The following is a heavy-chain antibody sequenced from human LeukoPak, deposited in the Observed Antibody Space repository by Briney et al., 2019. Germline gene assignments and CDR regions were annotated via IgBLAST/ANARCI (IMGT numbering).Heavy chain of an antibody. CDR3: ATYFYGDYALHYFDY. Sequence: SETLSLTCGVSGGSITSGIHWWSWARQTPGKGLEWIGEIYQSGTTNYKPSLKSRVTMSLDKSRNLFSLQLSSVTAADTAVYYCATYFYGDYALHYFDYWGQGALVTVSS. V-gene: IGHV4-4*02. CDR1: GGSITSGIHW. D-gene: IGHD4-17*01. J-gene: IGHJ4*02. CDR2: IYQSGTT.